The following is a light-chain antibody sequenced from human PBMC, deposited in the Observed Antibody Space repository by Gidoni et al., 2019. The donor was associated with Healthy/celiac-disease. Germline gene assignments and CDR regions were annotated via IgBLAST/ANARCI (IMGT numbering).Light chain of an antibody. CDR1: SSAVGGNNY. J-gene: IGLJ2*01. Sequence: QSALTQPAPVSGSPGQPLTISCTGTSSAVGGNNYVSWYQQHPGKAPKLMIYEVSNRPSGVSNRFSGSKSGNTASLTISGLQAEDEADYYCSSYTSSSTLHVVFGGGTKLTVL. CDR3: SSYTSSSTLHVV. V-gene: IGLV2-14*01. CDR2: EVS.